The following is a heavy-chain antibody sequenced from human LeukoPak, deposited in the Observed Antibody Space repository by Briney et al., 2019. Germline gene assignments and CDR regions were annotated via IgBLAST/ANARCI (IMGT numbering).Heavy chain of an antibody. CDR1: GGSISSYY. D-gene: IGHD3-22*01. J-gene: IGHJ4*02. CDR3: ARRTAKGSCYDTHHFDY. CDR2: VYYSGST. Sequence: SETLSLTCTVSGGSISSYYWSWIRQPPGKGLEWIGYVYYSGSTNYNPSLKSRVTISVDTSKNQFSLKLSSVTAADTAVYYCARRTAKGSCYDTHHFDYWVQGTLVTVSS. V-gene: IGHV4-59*08.